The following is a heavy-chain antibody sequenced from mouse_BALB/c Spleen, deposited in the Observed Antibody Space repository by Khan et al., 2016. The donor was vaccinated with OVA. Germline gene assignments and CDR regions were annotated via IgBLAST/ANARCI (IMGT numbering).Heavy chain of an antibody. CDR3: ARAYYRYDGYYAMDY. D-gene: IGHD2-14*01. J-gene: IGHJ4*01. V-gene: IGHV2-6-4*01. CDR2: IWGGGGT. CDR1: GFSLSRYN. Sequence: AQLQESGPGLVAPSQSLSITCTVSGFSLSRYNIHWVRQPPGKGLEWLGMIWGGGGTDYNSTLKSRLSISKDNSKCQVFLKMNSLQTDDSAMYYCARAYYRYDGYYAMDYWGQGTSVTVSA.